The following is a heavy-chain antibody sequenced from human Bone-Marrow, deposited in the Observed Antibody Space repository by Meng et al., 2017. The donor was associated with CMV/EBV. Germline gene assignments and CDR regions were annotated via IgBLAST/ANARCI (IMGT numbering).Heavy chain of an antibody. Sequence: SVKVSCKASGYTFTSYDINWVRQATGQGLEWMGRIIPILGIANYAQKFQGRVTITADKSTSTAYMELSSLRSEDTAVYYCASFCSSTSCYTRWFDPWGQGTLVTVSS. D-gene: IGHD2-2*02. J-gene: IGHJ5*02. CDR3: ASFCSSTSCYTRWFDP. CDR2: IIPILGIA. V-gene: IGHV1-69*04. CDR1: GYTFTSYD.